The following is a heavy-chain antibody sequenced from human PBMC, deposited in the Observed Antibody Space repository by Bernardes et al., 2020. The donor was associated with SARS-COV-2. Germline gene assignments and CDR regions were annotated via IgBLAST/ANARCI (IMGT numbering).Heavy chain of an antibody. CDR2: IYSDDDK. CDR1: GFSLTTSGVA. V-gene: IGHV2-5*02. D-gene: IGHD6-13*01. J-gene: IGHJ5*02. CDR3: AHRRPSTWEGDWFDP. Sequence: SGPTLVKPTQTLTLTCTFSGFSLTTSGVAVGWIRQPPGKALAWLALIYSDDDKRYNPSLKSRLTITKDTSKNQVVLTVTNVDPLDTATYYCAHRRPSTWEGDWFDPWGQGTLVIVSS.